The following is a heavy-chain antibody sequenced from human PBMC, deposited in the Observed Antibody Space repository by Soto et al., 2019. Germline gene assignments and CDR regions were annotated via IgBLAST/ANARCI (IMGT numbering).Heavy chain of an antibody. D-gene: IGHD3-16*02. J-gene: IGHJ4*02. CDR3: ATNNRASYHFDY. CDR1: GGTFSSYA. V-gene: IGHV1-69*13. CDR2: IIPLLGTT. Sequence: ASVKVSCKAFGGTFSSYAISWVRQAPGQGLEWMGGIIPLLGTTNYAPKFQGRVAITADERARTAYMDLSSLKSEDTAVYYCATNNRASYHFDYWGQGTLVTVSS.